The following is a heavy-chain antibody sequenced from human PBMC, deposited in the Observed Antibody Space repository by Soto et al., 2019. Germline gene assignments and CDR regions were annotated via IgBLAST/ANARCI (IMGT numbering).Heavy chain of an antibody. CDR2: ISHDGSNK. J-gene: IGHJ4*02. D-gene: IGHD1-1*01. CDR3: ARDEGTGRPLDY. Sequence: QVQLVESGGGVVQPGRSLRLSCAASGFTFSSTAMHWVRQSPGKGLEWVAVISHDGSNKYNADSVKGRFTISRDNSKNTLFLQMNSLRAEDTAVYYCARDEGTGRPLDYWGQGTLVTLSS. CDR1: GFTFSSTA. V-gene: IGHV3-30-3*01.